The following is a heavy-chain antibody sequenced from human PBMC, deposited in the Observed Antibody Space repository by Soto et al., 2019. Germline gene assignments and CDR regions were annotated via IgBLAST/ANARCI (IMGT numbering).Heavy chain of an antibody. V-gene: IGHV3-30-3*01. CDR1: GFTFSSYA. J-gene: IGHJ4*02. Sequence: PGGSLRLSCAASGFTFSSYAMHWVRQAPGKGLEWVAVISYDGSNKYYADSVKGRFTISRDNSKNTLYLQMNSLRAEDTAVNYCARDGAVAGTEYYFDYWGQGTLVTVSS. CDR2: ISYDGSNK. D-gene: IGHD6-19*01. CDR3: ARDGAVAGTEYYFDY.